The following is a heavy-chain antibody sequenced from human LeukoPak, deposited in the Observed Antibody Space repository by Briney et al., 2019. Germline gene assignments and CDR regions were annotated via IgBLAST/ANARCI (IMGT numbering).Heavy chain of an antibody. CDR2: ISAYNGNT. D-gene: IGHD3-3*01. CDR3: ARDQRAVILGVVHDY. CDR1: GYTFTSYG. Sequence: GASVKVSCKASGYTFTSYGISWVRQAPGQGLEWMGWISAYNGNTNYAQKLQGRVTMTTDTSTSTAYMELRSLRSDDTAVYYCARDQRAVILGVVHDYWGQGTLVTVSS. J-gene: IGHJ4*02. V-gene: IGHV1-18*01.